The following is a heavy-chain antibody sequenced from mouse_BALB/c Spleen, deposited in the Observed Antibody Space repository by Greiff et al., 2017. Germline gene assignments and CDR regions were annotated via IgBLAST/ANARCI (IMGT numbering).Heavy chain of an antibody. J-gene: IGHJ4*01. D-gene: IGHD1-1*01. CDR1: GYSITSDYA. CDR2: ISYSGST. CDR3: ARKATTVEGTMDY. Sequence: EVQLQESGPGLVKPSQSLSLTCTVTGYSITSDYAWNWIRQFPGNKLEWMGYISYSGSTSYNPSLKSRISITRDTSKNQFFLQLNSVTTEDTATYYCARKATTVEGTMDYWGQGTSVTVSS. V-gene: IGHV3-2*02.